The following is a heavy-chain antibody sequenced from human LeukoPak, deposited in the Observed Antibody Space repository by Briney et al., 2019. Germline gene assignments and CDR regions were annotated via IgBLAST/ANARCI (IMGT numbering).Heavy chain of an antibody. V-gene: IGHV3-74*01. CDR1: GFTFSSYW. D-gene: IGHD3-22*01. CDR3: VRGRDYYDSSGYYHYYYMDV. Sequence: GGSLRLSCAASGFTFSSYWMHWVRQAPGKGLVWVSRINTDGSSTTYADSVKGRFTISRNNAKNTLYLQMNSLRAEDTAVYYCVRGRDYYDSSGYYHYYYMDVWGKGTTVTISS. CDR2: INTDGSST. J-gene: IGHJ6*03.